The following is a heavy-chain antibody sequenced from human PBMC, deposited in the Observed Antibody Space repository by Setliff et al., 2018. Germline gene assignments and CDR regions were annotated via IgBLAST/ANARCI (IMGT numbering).Heavy chain of an antibody. J-gene: IGHJ4*02. CDR2: IRAYNGNT. CDR3: ARRVRIAVLDLYYFEY. D-gene: IGHD6-19*01. V-gene: IGHV1-18*01. Sequence: ASVKVSCKASGYTFTSYGISWVRQAPGQGLEWMGWIRAYNGNTNYAQKLQGRGTMTTDTSTSTAYMELRSLRPDDTAVYYCARRVRIAVLDLYYFEYWGQGTLVTVSS. CDR1: GYTFTSYG.